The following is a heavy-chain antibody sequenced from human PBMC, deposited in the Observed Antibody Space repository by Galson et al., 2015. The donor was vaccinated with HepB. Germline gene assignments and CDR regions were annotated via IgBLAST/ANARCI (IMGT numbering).Heavy chain of an antibody. V-gene: IGHV2-5*01. CDR2: IYWNDDK. J-gene: IGHJ4*02. CDR1: GFSLSTRGVG. CDR3: AHHDILTGYYEFDY. D-gene: IGHD3-9*01. Sequence: PALVKPTQTLTLTCTFSGFSLSTRGVGVGWIRQPPGKALEWLALIYWNDDKRSSPSLKSRLTVTKDTSKNQVVFTMTNMDPVETGTYYCAHHDILTGYYEFDYWGQGTPVTVSS.